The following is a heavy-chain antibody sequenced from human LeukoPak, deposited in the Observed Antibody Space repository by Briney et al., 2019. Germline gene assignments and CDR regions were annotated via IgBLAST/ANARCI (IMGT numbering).Heavy chain of an antibody. CDR1: GGSFSGYY. CDR2: IYYSGST. J-gene: IGHJ3*02. D-gene: IGHD6-13*01. V-gene: IGHV4-59*01. Sequence: SETLSLTCAVYGGSFSGYYWSWIRQPPGKGLEWIGYIYYSGSTNYNPSLKSRVTISVDTSKNQFSLKLSSVTAADTAVYYCARGGIATDDAFDIWGQGTMVTVSS. CDR3: ARGGIATDDAFDI.